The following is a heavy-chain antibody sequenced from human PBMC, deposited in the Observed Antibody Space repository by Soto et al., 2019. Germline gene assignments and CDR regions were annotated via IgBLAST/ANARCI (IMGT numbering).Heavy chain of an antibody. CDR2: LHGGGGAT. J-gene: IGHJ2*01. CDR3: AKFEGHPLEYWYLDF. Sequence: EVPLLESGGGLVQPGGSLSLSCAASGFTFSAYAMGWVRQAPGKGLELVSTLHGGGGATHYADSVKGRFTISRDDSKNTLYAQMNSLRAEDTAVYYCAKFEGHPLEYWYLDFWGRGTLVTVSS. CDR1: GFTFSAYA. V-gene: IGHV3-23*01. D-gene: IGHD1-1*01.